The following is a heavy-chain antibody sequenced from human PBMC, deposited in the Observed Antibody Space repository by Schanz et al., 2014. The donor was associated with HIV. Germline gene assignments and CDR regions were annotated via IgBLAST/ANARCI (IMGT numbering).Heavy chain of an antibody. CDR3: ARTRRQLAYFYYGMDV. V-gene: IGHV3-48*02. D-gene: IGHD1-1*01. CDR2: ISTSRSTI. CDR1: GFTLRTYS. J-gene: IGHJ6*02. Sequence: EVQLVESGGGLVQPGGSLRLSCAASGFTLRTYSMNWVRQAPGKGLEWVSYISTSRSTIYYADSVKGRFTISRDNAKNSLYLQMNSLRDEDTAVYYCARTRRQLAYFYYGMDVWGQGTTVTVS.